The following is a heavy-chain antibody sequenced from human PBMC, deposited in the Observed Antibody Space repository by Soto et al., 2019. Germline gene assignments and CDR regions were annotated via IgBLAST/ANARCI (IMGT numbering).Heavy chain of an antibody. J-gene: IGHJ1*01. CDR3: ARGLGGVQH. V-gene: IGHV4-34*01. CDR1: GGSFSGYY. Sequence: SETLSLTCAVYGGSFSGYYCSWIRQPPGKGLEWIGELYDSGSINYNASLKSRVSISVDTSKNQFSLKPSSVTAADTAVYYCARGLGGVQHWGQGTLVTVSS. CDR2: LYDSGSI.